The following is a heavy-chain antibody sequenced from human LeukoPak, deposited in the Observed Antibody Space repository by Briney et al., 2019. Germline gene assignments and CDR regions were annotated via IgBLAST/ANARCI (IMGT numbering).Heavy chain of an antibody. Sequence: SETLSLTCAVSGYSISSGYYWGWIRQPPGKGLEWIGSIYHSGSTYYNPSLKSRVTISVDTSKNQFSLKLSSVTAADTAVYYCARLGYCGSTSCSSWGQGTLVTVSS. CDR1: GYSISSGYY. CDR2: IYHSGST. D-gene: IGHD2-2*01. CDR3: ARLGYCGSTSCSS. V-gene: IGHV4-38-2*01. J-gene: IGHJ4*02.